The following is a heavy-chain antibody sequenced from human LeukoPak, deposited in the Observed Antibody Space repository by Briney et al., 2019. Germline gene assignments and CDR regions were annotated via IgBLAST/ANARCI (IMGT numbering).Heavy chain of an antibody. Sequence: GGSLRLSCAASRFTFSRYWMTWVRQAPGKGLEWVSFIYSGGNTHYSDSVKGRFTLSRDNSKNTLYLQMNSLRAEDTAIYYCARRAGEYSHPYDYWGQGTLVTVSS. CDR3: ARRAGEYSHPYDY. CDR1: RFTFSRYW. D-gene: IGHD2-15*01. V-gene: IGHV3-53*01. J-gene: IGHJ4*02. CDR2: IYSGGNT.